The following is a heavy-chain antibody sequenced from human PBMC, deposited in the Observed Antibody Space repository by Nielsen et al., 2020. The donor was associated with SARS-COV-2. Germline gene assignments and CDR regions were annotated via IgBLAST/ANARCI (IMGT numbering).Heavy chain of an antibody. V-gene: IGHV3-23*01. D-gene: IGHD6-19*01. J-gene: IGHJ5*02. CDR3: AKDRGAVALNWFDP. Sequence: GGSLRLSCAASGFTFSSYAMSWVRQAPGKGLEWVSAISGSGGSTYYADSVKGRFTISRGNSKNTLYLQMNSLRAEDTAVYYCAKDRGAVALNWFDPWGQGTLVTVSA. CDR2: ISGSGGST. CDR1: GFTFSSYA.